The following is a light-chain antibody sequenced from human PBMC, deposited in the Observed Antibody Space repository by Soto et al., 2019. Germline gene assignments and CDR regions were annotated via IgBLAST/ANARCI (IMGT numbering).Light chain of an antibody. V-gene: IGKV3-20*01. CDR2: GVS. Sequence: EIVLTQSPGTLSLSPGERATLSCRASQRLSSNLAWYQQMPGQAPRLLIYGVSTRATGVPARFSGSGSGTDFTLTISRLEPEDFAVYYCQQYGSSGTFGQGTKVDIK. CDR1: QRLSSN. J-gene: IGKJ1*01. CDR3: QQYGSSGT.